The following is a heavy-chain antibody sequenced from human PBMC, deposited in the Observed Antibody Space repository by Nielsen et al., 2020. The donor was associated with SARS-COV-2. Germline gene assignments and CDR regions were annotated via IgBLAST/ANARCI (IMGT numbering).Heavy chain of an antibody. CDR1: GFTFSNYG. CDR3: ASRRDGYNYDTY. D-gene: IGHD5-24*01. J-gene: IGHJ4*02. CDR2: ISYDGSNI. Sequence: GESLKISCAAYGFTFSNYGMHWVRQAPGKGLEWVAAISYDGSNIYYADSVKGRFTISRDSSRNTLNLHMNSLGVEDTAVYYCASRRDGYNYDTYWDQGTLVNVSS. V-gene: IGHV3-30*03.